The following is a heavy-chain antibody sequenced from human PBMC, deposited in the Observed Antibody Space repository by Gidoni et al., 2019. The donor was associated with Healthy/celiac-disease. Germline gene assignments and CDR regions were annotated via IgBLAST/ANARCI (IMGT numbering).Heavy chain of an antibody. CDR2: SSGRGGSK. CDR3: AKDKGDWLLSDWFDP. CDR1: GFTFISDA. J-gene: IGHJ5*02. Sequence: EVQLLESGGGLVQPGGSLRLSCAASGFTFISDAMRGVRQAPGKGLEWVSASSGRGGSKYYAESVKGRFTISRDNSKNTLYLQMKSLRAEDTAVYYCAKDKGDWLLSDWFDPWGQGTLVTVSS. V-gene: IGHV3-23*01. D-gene: IGHD3-9*01.